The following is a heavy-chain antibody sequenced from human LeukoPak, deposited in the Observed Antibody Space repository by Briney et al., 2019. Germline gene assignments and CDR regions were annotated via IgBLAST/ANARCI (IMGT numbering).Heavy chain of an antibody. CDR3: ARDHDYYDSSGYYFDY. V-gene: IGHV4-39*07. J-gene: IGHJ4*02. CDR2: IYYSGST. Sequence: SETLSLTCTVSGGSISSSSYYWGWIRQPPGKGLEWIGSIYYSGSTYYNPSLKSQVTMSVDTSKNQFSLKLSSVTAADTAVYYCARDHDYYDSSGYYFDYWGQGTLVTVSS. D-gene: IGHD3-22*01. CDR1: GGSISSSSYY.